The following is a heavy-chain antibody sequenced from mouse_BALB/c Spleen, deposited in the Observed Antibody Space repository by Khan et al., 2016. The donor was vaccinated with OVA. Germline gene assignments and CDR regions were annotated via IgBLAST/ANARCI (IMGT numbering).Heavy chain of an antibody. V-gene: IGHV5-12*02. CDR1: GFTFTDYY. D-gene: IGHD2-3*01. CDR3: SREGDDGGLAY. CDR2: ISNSGTTT. Sequence: EVELVESGGGFMQPGGSLKLSCATSGFTFTDYYMYWVRQTPEKRLEWVANISNSGTTTYYSDTLRGRFTISRDNAKNTLYLQMSRLKSEDTAIYYCSREGDDGGLAYWGQGTLVTVSA. J-gene: IGHJ3*01.